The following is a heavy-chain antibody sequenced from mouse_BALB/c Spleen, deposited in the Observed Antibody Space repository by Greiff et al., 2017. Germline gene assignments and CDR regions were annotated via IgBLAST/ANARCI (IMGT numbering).Heavy chain of an antibody. J-gene: IGHJ1*01. D-gene: IGHD4-1*01. V-gene: IGHV1-63*02. CDR3: ARRIWDRSYWYFDV. CDR1: GYTFTNYW. CDR2: IYPGGGYT. Sequence: VQLQQSGAELVRPGTSVKISCKASGYTFTNYWLGWVKQRPGHGLEWIGDIYPGGGYTNYNEKFKGKATLTADTSSSTAYMQLSSLTSEDSAVYFCARRIWDRSYWYFDVWGAGTTVTVSS.